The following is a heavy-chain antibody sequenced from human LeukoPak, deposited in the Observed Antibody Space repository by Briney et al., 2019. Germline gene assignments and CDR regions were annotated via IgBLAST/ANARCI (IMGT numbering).Heavy chain of an antibody. J-gene: IGHJ4*02. D-gene: IGHD5-12*01. CDR2: ISSDGSST. CDR3: ARESASTAWLFDY. CDR1: GFTFSSYA. V-gene: IGHV3-64*01. Sequence: GGSLRLSCSASGFTFSSYAMHWVRQAPGKGLEYVSAISSDGSSTYYANSVKGRLTISRDNSKNTLYLQMGSLRTEDMAVYYCARESASTAWLFDYWGQGTLVTVSS.